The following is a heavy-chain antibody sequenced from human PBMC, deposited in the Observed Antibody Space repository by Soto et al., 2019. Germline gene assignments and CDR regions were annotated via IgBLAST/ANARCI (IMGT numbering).Heavy chain of an antibody. CDR2: ISYDGSNK. V-gene: IGHV3-30*18. CDR1: GFTFSSYG. CDR3: AKDVLRFGHAEGYFDY. D-gene: IGHD3-10*01. J-gene: IGHJ4*02. Sequence: PGGSLRLSCAASGFTFSSYGMHWVRQAPGKGLEWVAVISYDGSNKYYADSVKGRFTISRDNSKNTLYLQMNSLRAEDTAVYYCAKDVLRFGHAEGYFDYWGQGTLVTVSS.